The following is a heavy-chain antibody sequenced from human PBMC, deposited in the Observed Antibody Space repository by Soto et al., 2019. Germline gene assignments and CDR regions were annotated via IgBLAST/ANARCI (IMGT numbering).Heavy chain of an antibody. CDR2: FDPEDGET. Sequence: QVQLVQSGAEVKKPGASVKVSCKVSGYTLTEISMYWVRQAPGRGLEGMGGFDPEDGETIYAQKFQGRVTMTEDRATDTAYMELSSLRSEDTAVYYCAADLSTITFWGVINDWGQGTLVTVSS. V-gene: IGHV1-24*01. D-gene: IGHD3-16*01. CDR1: GYTLTEIS. CDR3: AADLSTITFWGVIND. J-gene: IGHJ4*02.